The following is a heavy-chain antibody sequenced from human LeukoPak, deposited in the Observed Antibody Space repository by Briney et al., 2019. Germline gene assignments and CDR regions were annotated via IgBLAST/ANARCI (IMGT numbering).Heavy chain of an antibody. Sequence: GGSLRLSCAASGFTVSSNYMSWVRQAPGKGLEWVAVIYSGGSTYYADSVKGRFTISRHNSKNTLYLQMNSLRAEDTAVYYCAREDGTSYYGYVAYWGQGTLVTVSS. CDR2: IYSGGST. V-gene: IGHV3-53*04. J-gene: IGHJ4*02. D-gene: IGHD3-10*01. CDR3: AREDGTSYYGYVAY. CDR1: GFTVSSNY.